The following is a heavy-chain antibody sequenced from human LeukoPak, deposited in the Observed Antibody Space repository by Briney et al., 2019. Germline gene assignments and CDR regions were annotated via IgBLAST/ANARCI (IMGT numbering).Heavy chain of an antibody. CDR2: ISGSGGST. Sequence: GGSLRLSCAASGFTFSSYAMSWVRQAPGKGLEWVSAISGSGGSTYYADSVKGRFTISRDNSKHTLYLQMNSLRAEDTAVYYCAKDIEYSYGSRFDYWGQGTLVTVSS. J-gene: IGHJ4*02. CDR3: AKDIEYSYGSRFDY. D-gene: IGHD5-18*01. CDR1: GFTFSSYA. V-gene: IGHV3-23*01.